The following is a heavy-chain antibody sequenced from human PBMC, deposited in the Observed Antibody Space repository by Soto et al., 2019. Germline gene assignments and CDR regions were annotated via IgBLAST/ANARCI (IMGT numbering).Heavy chain of an antibody. CDR1: GYTFTSYG. V-gene: IGHV1-18*01. Sequence: GASVKVSCKASGYTFTSYGISWVRQAPGQGLEWMGWISAYNGNTNYAQKLQGRVTMTTDTSTSTAYMELRSLRSDDTAVYYCARGEAAMVTFYYYYGMDVWGQGITVTVSS. CDR3: ARGEAAMVTFYYYYGMDV. CDR2: ISAYNGNT. D-gene: IGHD5-18*01. J-gene: IGHJ6*02.